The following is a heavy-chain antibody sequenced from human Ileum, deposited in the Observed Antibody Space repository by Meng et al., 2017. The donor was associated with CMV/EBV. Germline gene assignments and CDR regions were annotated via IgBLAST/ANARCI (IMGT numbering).Heavy chain of an antibody. Sequence: GESLKISCAASGFTFSSPIHWVRQAPGKGLEWVAVVSHDGSNEHYADSVKGRFTISRDNSKNTLYLQMNSLRTEDTGVYYCARDPGVDFWGQGTLVTVSS. CDR3: ARDPGVDF. CDR2: VSHDGSNE. CDR1: GFTFSSP. D-gene: IGHD3-3*01. V-gene: IGHV3-30*04. J-gene: IGHJ4*02.